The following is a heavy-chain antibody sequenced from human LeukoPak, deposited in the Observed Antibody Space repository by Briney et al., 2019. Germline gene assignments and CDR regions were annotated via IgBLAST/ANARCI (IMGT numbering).Heavy chain of an antibody. D-gene: IGHD2-2*01. J-gene: IGHJ4*02. CDR2: FDPEDGET. CDR3: ATGLGVVPAATLDY. Sequence: ASVKVSCKVSGYTLTELSMHWVRQAPGKGLEWMGGFDPEDGETIYAQKFQGRVTMTEDTSTDTAYMELSSLRSEDTAVYYCATGLGVVPAATLDYWGQGTLVTVSS. V-gene: IGHV1-24*01. CDR1: GYTLTELS.